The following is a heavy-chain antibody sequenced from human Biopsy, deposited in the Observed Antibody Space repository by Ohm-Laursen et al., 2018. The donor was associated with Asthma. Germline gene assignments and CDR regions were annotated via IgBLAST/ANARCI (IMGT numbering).Heavy chain of an antibody. CDR3: ARATSTWSQSGPHYFDH. CDR2: VYSTGST. J-gene: IGHJ4*02. Sequence: SETLSLTCTVSPGSISDYYWNWIRQFPGKGLEWIGYVYSTGSTRYNPSPKSRVTISVDTSINQVSLRLSSVTAADTAMYYCARATSTWSQSGPHYFDHWGQGALVTVSS. CDR1: PGSISDYY. D-gene: IGHD6-13*01. V-gene: IGHV4-59*01.